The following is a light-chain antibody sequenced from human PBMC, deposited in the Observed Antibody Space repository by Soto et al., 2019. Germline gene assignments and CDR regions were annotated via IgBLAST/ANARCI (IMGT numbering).Light chain of an antibody. CDR1: QSVSSS. Sequence: ERVMMQSPAALSVSQGERATLSCRASQSVSSSVAWYQHKPGQTPRPLMHGASTRAIGIPARFSGSGSGTEFTLTISSLQSEDFAVYYCQQYSEWPWTFGHGTKVDIK. V-gene: IGKV3-15*01. J-gene: IGKJ1*01. CDR2: GAS. CDR3: QQYSEWPWT.